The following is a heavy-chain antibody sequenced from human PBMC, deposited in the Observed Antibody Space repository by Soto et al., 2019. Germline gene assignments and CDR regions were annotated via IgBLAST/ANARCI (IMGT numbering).Heavy chain of an antibody. CDR2: ISSSSSYI. Sequence: EVQLVESGGGLVKPGGSLRLSCAASGFTFSSYSMNWVRQAPGKGLEWVSSISSSSSYIYYADSVKGRFTISRDNAKNSLYLQMNSLRAEDTAVYYCARVWVVTPGESVWGQGTLVTVSS. CDR1: GFTFSSYS. J-gene: IGHJ4*02. CDR3: ARVWVVTPGESV. V-gene: IGHV3-21*01. D-gene: IGHD2-21*02.